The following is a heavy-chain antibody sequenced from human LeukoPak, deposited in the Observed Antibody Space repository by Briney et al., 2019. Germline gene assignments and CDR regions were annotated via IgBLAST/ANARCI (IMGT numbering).Heavy chain of an antibody. CDR2: ISGSGGDT. Sequence: GGSLRLSCAASGFTFSTYAMSWCRQAPGKGLDWVSLISGSGGDTYYADSVKGRLTISRDISKNTLYLQMNSLSPEDTAVYYCAKGDSGMVRRYYFDYWGQGTLVTVSS. CDR1: GFTFSTYA. CDR3: AKGDSGMVRRYYFDY. V-gene: IGHV3-23*01. D-gene: IGHD5-18*01. J-gene: IGHJ4*02.